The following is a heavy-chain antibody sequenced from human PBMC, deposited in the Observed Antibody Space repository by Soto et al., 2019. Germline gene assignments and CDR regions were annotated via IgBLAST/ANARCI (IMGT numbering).Heavy chain of an antibody. J-gene: IGHJ3*02. D-gene: IGHD1-26*01. V-gene: IGHV1-24*01. CDR1: GYTLTELS. CDR2: FDPEDGET. CDR3: ARDRTPEWELMAGAFDI. Sequence: ASVKVSCKVSGYTLTELSMHWVRQAPGKGLEWMGGFDPEDGETIYAQKFQGRVTMTEDTSTDTAYMELRSLRSDDTAVYYCARDRTPEWELMAGAFDIWGQGTMVTVSS.